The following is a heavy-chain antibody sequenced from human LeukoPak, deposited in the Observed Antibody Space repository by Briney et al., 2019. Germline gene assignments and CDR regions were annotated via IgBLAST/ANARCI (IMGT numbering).Heavy chain of an antibody. J-gene: IGHJ4*02. D-gene: IGHD3-22*01. CDR3: VKGGGYYPFDY. CDR1: GFTFSSYA. CDR2: ISSNGGST. Sequence: EGSLRLSCSASGFTFSSYAMHWVRQAPGKGLEYVSAISSNGGSTYYADSVKGRFTISRDNSKNTLYLQMSSLRAEDTAVYYCVKGGGYYPFDYWGQGTLVTVSS. V-gene: IGHV3-64D*06.